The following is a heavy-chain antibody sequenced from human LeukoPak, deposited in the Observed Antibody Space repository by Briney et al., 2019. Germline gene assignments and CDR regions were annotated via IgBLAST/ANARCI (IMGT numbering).Heavy chain of an antibody. D-gene: IGHD3-10*01. J-gene: IGHJ6*02. Sequence: GGSLRLSCATSGFSFSSYGMHWLRQAPGKGPESVALIRHDGTETYHADSVKGRFTISRDDSKSTFYLQMNSLRPEDTAVYYCAKANRDHLSHYYGVDVWGPGTTV. CDR3: AKANRDHLSHYYGVDV. V-gene: IGHV3-30*02. CDR2: IRHDGTET. CDR1: GFSFSSYG.